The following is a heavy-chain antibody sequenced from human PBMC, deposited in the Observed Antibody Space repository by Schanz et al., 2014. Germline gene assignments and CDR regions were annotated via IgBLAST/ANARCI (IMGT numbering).Heavy chain of an antibody. J-gene: IGHJ6*02. Sequence: QDQLLQSGAAVKKPGSSVRVSCKASGGTLDTYKIAWVRQVPGQGLEWMGRIIPFLAVSNYAQDFQGRVTFTADRATSTVHMDLRSLRSEDAGLYYCARAGRGYAYPLNSYPMDVWGQGTTVIVAS. V-gene: IGHV1-69*02. CDR2: IIPFLAVS. CDR1: GGTLDTYK. D-gene: IGHD3-16*01. CDR3: ARAGRGYAYPLNSYPMDV.